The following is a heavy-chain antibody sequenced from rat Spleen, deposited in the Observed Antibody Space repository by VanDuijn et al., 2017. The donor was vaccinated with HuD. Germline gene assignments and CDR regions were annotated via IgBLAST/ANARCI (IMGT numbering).Heavy chain of an antibody. CDR2: IIYDGSST. CDR3: ARLYGGYSGGNCFDY. V-gene: IGHV5-7*01. D-gene: IGHD1-11*01. CDR1: GFTFSDYY. Sequence: EVQLVESGGGLVQPGRSLKLSCAASGFTFSDYYMAWVRQAPTKGLEWVAAIIYDGSSTYYRDSVKGRFTISRDNAKSTLYLQMDSLRSEDTAIYYCARLYGGYSGGNCFDYWGQGVMVTVSS. J-gene: IGHJ2*01.